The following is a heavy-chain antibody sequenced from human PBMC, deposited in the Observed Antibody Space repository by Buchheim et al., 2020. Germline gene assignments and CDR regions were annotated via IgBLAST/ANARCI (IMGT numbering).Heavy chain of an antibody. CDR2: IYYRGST. CDR1: AGSLTSGYYY. Sequence: QVQLQESGPGLVEPSQTLSLTCTSSAGSLTSGYYYWSWIRHPPGKGLEWIGNIYYRGSTYYSPYLKSRVTMSLDTSNNQFSLKLSSVTAADTGVYYCVRGLRVAAAGNFQYWGQGTL. J-gene: IGHJ1*01. CDR3: VRGLRVAAAGNFQY. V-gene: IGHV4-30-4*01. D-gene: IGHD6-13*01.